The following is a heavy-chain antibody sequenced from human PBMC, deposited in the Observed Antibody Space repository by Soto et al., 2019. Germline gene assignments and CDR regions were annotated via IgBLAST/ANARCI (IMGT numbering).Heavy chain of an antibody. J-gene: IGHJ5*02. V-gene: IGHV3-64*01. D-gene: IGHD1-26*01. CDR1: GFTFSSYS. CDR3: GGYSGDGIWS. Sequence: EVQLVESGGGLVQPGGSPRLSCAASGFTFSSYSMPWVRQAPGKGLEYVSAISSNGGTTSYANSVKGRFTISRDNSKNMLYLQMGSLRAEDMAVYYCGGYSGDGIWSWGQGTLVTVSS. CDR2: ISSNGGTT.